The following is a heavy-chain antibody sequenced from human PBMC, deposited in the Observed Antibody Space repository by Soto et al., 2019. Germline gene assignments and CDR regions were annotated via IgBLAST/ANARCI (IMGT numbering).Heavy chain of an antibody. CDR3: ARHRYSYGVYYFDY. V-gene: IGHV4-59*08. CDR2: IYYSGST. D-gene: IGHD5-18*01. J-gene: IGHJ4*02. Sequence: QVQLQESGPGLVKPSETLSLTCIVSGGSISNYYWSWIRQPPGKGLEWIGYIYYSGSTNYNPSLKSRVTISVDTSKNQFSLKLSSVNAADTAVYYCARHRYSYGVYYFDYWGQGTLVTVSS. CDR1: GGSISNYY.